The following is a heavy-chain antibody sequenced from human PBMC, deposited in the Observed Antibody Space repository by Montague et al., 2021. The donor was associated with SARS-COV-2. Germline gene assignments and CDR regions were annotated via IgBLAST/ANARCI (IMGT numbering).Heavy chain of an antibody. D-gene: IGHD2/OR15-2a*01. J-gene: IGHJ4*02. CDR3: ARNRLSVFDF. V-gene: IGHV2-70*01. Sequence: PALAKPTQTLTLTCTFSGFSLSTSGMCVSWIRQPPGRALEWLALIDWTHDQYYSRSLGTRLTISPGTSKSQVVLTLTNVDTVDTATYYCARNRLSVFDFWGQGTLVTVSS. CDR1: GFSLSTSGMC. CDR2: IDWTHDQ.